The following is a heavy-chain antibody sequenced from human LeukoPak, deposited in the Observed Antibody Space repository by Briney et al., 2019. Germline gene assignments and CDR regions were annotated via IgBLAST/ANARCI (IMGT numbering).Heavy chain of an antibody. CDR2: IYYSGST. Sequence: SETLSLTCTVSGGSISSSSYYWGWIRQPPGTGLEWIGSIYYSGSTYYNPSLKSRVTISVDKSKNQFSLKLSSVTAADTAVYHCASGITAAGSDYWGQGTLVTVSS. J-gene: IGHJ4*02. CDR1: GGSISSSSYY. V-gene: IGHV4-39*07. CDR3: ASGITAAGSDY. D-gene: IGHD6-13*01.